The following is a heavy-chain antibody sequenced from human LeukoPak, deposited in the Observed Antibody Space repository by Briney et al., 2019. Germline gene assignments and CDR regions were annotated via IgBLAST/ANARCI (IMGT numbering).Heavy chain of an antibody. CDR2: IYSGGST. CDR3: ARHILEWYSDY. CDR1: GLTVSSTY. J-gene: IGHJ4*02. D-gene: IGHD3-3*01. V-gene: IGHV3-66*04. Sequence: GGSLRLSCAASGLTVSSTYMSWVRQTPGKGLEWVSVIYSGGSTYYADSVKGRFTISRDNSKNTLYLQMNSLRAEDTAVYYCARHILEWYSDYWGQGTLVTVSS.